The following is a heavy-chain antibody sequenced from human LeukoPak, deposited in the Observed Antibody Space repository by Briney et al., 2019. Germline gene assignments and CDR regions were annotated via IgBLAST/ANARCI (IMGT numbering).Heavy chain of an antibody. J-gene: IGHJ4*02. CDR1: GGSISSGGYY. CDR2: IYYSGST. V-gene: IGHV4-31*03. Sequence: PSETLSLTCTVSGGSISSGGYYWSWIRQHPGKGLEWIGYIYYSGSTYYNPSLKSRVTISVDTSKNQFSLKLSSVTAADTAVYYCARYSSSHPIVYWGQGTLVTVSS. D-gene: IGHD2-2*01. CDR3: ARYSSSHPIVY.